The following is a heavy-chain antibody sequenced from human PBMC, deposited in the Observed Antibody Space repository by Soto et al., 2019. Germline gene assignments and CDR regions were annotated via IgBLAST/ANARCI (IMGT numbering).Heavy chain of an antibody. CDR3: ASLPLGVSGY. V-gene: IGHV4-39*01. Sequence: SETLSLTCTVSGGSISSSSYYWGWIRQPPGKGLEWIGSIYYSGSTYYNPSLKSRVTISVDTSKNQFSLKLSSVTAADTAVYYCASLPLGVSGYWGQGTLVTVSS. D-gene: IGHD3-16*01. CDR1: GGSISSSSYY. CDR2: IYYSGST. J-gene: IGHJ4*02.